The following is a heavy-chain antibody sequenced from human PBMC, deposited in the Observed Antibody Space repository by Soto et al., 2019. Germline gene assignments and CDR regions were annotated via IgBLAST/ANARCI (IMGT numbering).Heavy chain of an antibody. D-gene: IGHD3-22*01. Sequence: PXETLSLTCAVSGYSISRGYHWAWIRQPPVKGLEWVASIYHSGTTYYNPSLTSRVTISVDTSKNQFSLKLSSVTAADTAVYYCASVSGYYDSSGYYFDAFDIWGQGTMVTVSS. CDR3: ASVSGYYDSSGYYFDAFDI. J-gene: IGHJ3*02. V-gene: IGHV4-38-2*01. CDR1: GYSISRGYH. CDR2: IYHSGTT.